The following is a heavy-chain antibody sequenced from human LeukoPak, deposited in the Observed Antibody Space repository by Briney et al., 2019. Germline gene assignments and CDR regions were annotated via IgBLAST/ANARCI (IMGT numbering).Heavy chain of an antibody. J-gene: IGHJ4*02. V-gene: IGHV4-39*07. CDR2: IYESGNT. CDR1: GGSISSSSSY. Sequence: SETLSLTCTVSGGSISSSSSYWGWIRQPPGKGLEWIGSIYESGNTYYNPSLKTRVTISGDTSKNQFSLRLSSATAADTAVYYCARAAGGWGVDYWGQGTLVTVSS. D-gene: IGHD3-10*01. CDR3: ARAAGGWGVDY.